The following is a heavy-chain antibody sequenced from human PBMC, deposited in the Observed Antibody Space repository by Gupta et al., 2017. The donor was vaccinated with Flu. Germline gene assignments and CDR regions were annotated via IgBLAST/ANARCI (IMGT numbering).Heavy chain of an antibody. V-gene: IGHV3-9*01. Sequence: APGKGLEGVSGISWNSGSIGYADSVKGRFTISRDNAKNSLYLQMNSLRAEDTALYYCAKAGWSGWYPDAFDIWGQGTMVTVSS. J-gene: IGHJ3*02. CDR3: AKAGWSGWYPDAFDI. CDR2: ISWNSGSI. D-gene: IGHD6-19*01.